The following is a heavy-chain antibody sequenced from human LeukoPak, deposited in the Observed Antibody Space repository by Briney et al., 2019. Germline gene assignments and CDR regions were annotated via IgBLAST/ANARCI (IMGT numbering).Heavy chain of an antibody. D-gene: IGHD6-19*01. CDR1: GFTFSSYA. V-gene: IGHV3-23*01. CDR2: ISGSGGST. J-gene: IGHJ5*02. Sequence: GGSLRLSCAASGFTFSSYAMSWVRQAPGKGLEWVSAISGSGGSTYYADSVKGRFTISRDNSKNTLYLQMNSLRAEDTAVYYCAKGDAVAGLFNWFAPWGQGTLVTVSS. CDR3: AKGDAVAGLFNWFAP.